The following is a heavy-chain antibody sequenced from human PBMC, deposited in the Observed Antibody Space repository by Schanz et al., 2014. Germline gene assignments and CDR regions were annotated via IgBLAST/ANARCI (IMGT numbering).Heavy chain of an antibody. CDR3: ARGREVVAKIFDV. CDR1: GVTFSSYA. Sequence: VQLVESGGGVVQPGRSRRLSCEASGVTFSSYAMSWVRQASGKGLEWVSAISGSGASTYYADSVKGRFTISRDNAKNSLYLQMNSLRAEDTGVYYCARGREVVAKIFDVWGQGTMVTVSS. J-gene: IGHJ3*01. CDR2: ISGSGAST. V-gene: IGHV3-23*04. D-gene: IGHD3-22*01.